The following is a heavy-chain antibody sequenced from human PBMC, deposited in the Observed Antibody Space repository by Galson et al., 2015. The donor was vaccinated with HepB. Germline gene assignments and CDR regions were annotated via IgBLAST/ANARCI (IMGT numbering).Heavy chain of an antibody. CDR3: ARGARVMVIGVTQNNWFDP. D-gene: IGHD2-15*01. V-gene: IGHV1-18*01. Sequence: SVKVSCKASGYTFSTYPITWVRQAPGQGLEWMGWISPYNGDTNYTRKFQGRVTITTDTFTRTAYMDLRSLRSDDTAVYYCARGARVMVIGVTQNNWFDPWGQGTLVTVSS. CDR1: GYTFSTYP. CDR2: ISPYNGDT. J-gene: IGHJ5*02.